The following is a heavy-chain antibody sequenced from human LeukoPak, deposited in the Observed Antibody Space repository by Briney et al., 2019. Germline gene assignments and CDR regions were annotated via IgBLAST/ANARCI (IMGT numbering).Heavy chain of an antibody. D-gene: IGHD1-26*01. Sequence: PGGSLRLSCVTSGFTFSHYYMTWIRQAPGKGLEWVSYISGTGNKEYYADSVKGRFTISRDNAQNSLYLQMSSLRAEDTAIYYCASDYSESEYFFDYWGQGTLVTVSS. CDR2: ISGTGNKE. J-gene: IGHJ4*02. CDR3: ASDYSESEYFFDY. V-gene: IGHV3-11*01. CDR1: GFTFSHYY.